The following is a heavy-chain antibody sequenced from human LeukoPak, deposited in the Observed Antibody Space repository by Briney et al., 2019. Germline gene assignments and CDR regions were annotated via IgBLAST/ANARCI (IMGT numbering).Heavy chain of an antibody. CDR3: AREGYPAFDI. Sequence: SETLSLTCAVYGGSFSGYYWSWIRQPAGKGLEWIGRIYTSGSTNYNPSLKSRVTISVDTSKNQFSLKLSSVTAADTAVYYCAREGYPAFDIWGQGTMVTVSS. CDR1: GGSFSGYY. CDR2: IYTSGST. J-gene: IGHJ3*02. D-gene: IGHD3-16*02. V-gene: IGHV4-4*07.